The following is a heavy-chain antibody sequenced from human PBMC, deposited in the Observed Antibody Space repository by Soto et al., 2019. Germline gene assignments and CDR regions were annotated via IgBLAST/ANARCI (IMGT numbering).Heavy chain of an antibody. V-gene: IGHV3-30*18. CDR3: AKDREDIAASPNWFDP. D-gene: IGHD6-13*01. CDR1: GFTFSSYG. Sequence: PGGSLRLSCAASGFTFSSYGMHWVRQAPGKGLEWVAVISYDGSNKYYADSVKGRFTISRDNSKSTLYLQMNSLRAEDTAVYYCAKDREDIAASPNWFDPWGQGTLVTVSS. J-gene: IGHJ5*02. CDR2: ISYDGSNK.